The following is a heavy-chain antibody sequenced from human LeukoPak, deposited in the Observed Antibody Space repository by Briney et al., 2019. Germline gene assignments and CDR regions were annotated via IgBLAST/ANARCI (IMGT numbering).Heavy chain of an antibody. D-gene: IGHD6-13*01. J-gene: IGHJ3*02. V-gene: IGHV4-39*07. Sequence: PSETLSLTCTVSGGSISSSSYYWGWIRQPPGKGLEWIGSIYYSGSTYYNPSLKSRVTISVDTSKNQFSLKLSSVTAADTAVYYCARSYDSPGIAAAGTTGSAFDIWGQGTMVTVSS. CDR2: IYYSGST. CDR1: GGSISSSSYY. CDR3: ARSYDSPGIAAAGTTGSAFDI.